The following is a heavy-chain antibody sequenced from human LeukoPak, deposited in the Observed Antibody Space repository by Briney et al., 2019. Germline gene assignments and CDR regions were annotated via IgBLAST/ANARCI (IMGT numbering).Heavy chain of an antibody. Sequence: PGGSLRLSCEASGFTFSSYAMSWVRQAPGKGLEGVSGISDSGGSIYYGDSVRGRFTISRDNSKNTLYLQMNSLRAEDTAVYYCAKVPNSGSFEWYFDYWGQGTLVTVSS. V-gene: IGHV3-23*01. J-gene: IGHJ4*02. CDR3: AKVPNSGSFEWYFDY. CDR2: ISDSGGSI. CDR1: GFTFSSYA. D-gene: IGHD1-26*01.